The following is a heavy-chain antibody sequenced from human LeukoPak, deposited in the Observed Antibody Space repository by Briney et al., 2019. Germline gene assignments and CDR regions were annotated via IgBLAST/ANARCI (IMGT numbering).Heavy chain of an antibody. V-gene: IGHV3-48*02. J-gene: IGHJ4*02. Sequence: PGGSLRLSCAASGFTFSSYGMNWVRQAPGKGLEWVSFIFSDSSAIYYADSVKGRFTISRDNAENLLYLQMNSLRDEDTAVYYCARAPLVRGLIPPFDYWGQGTLVSVSS. CDR2: IFSDSSAI. CDR1: GFTFSSYG. D-gene: IGHD3-10*01. CDR3: ARAPLVRGLIPPFDY.